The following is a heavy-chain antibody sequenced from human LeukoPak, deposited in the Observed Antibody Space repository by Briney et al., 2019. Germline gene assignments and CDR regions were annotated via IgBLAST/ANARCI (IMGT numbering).Heavy chain of an antibody. J-gene: IGHJ6*02. Sequence: GGSLRLSCAASGFPFSSYWMHWVRQVPGKGLLRVSRINSDGSATIYADSVRGRFTISRDNAKNTLYLQMSGLRVEDTAVYHCASDSPYYGMDVWGQGTTVTVSS. V-gene: IGHV3-74*01. CDR3: ASDSPYYGMDV. CDR2: INSDGSAT. CDR1: GFPFSSYW.